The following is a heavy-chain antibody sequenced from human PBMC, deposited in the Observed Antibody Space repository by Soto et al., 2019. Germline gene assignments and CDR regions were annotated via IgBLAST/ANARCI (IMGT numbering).Heavy chain of an antibody. V-gene: IGHV1-2*04. J-gene: IGHJ3*02. CDR3: ARDGGLRGPKNAFDI. CDR2: INANSGGT. Sequence: QVQLVQSGAEVKKPGASVKVSCKASGYTFTGYYIHWVRQAPGQGLEWMGWINANSGGTNFPQQFQGWGTMTRDTSISTAYMELNRLTSDDTAVYYCARDGGLRGPKNAFDIWGQGTMVTVSS. D-gene: IGHD2-15*01. CDR1: GYTFTGYY.